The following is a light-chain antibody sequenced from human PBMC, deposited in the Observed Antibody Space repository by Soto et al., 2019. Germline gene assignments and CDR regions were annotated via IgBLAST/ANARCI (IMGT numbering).Light chain of an antibody. J-gene: IGKJ2*01. CDR2: YAS. Sequence: EIVLTHSPATLSVSPGERATFSCRGSQRVGSNLAWYQQRTVPPPRLLIYYASTRATDIPASFSGGGSGTEFTLTISSLQSEDFAVYYCQQWNNWPYTFDQGTKLQIK. CDR1: QRVGSN. V-gene: IGKV3-15*01. CDR3: QQWNNWPYT.